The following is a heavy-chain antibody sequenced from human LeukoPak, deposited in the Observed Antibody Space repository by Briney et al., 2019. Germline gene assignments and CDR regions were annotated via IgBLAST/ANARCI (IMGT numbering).Heavy chain of an antibody. D-gene: IGHD2-2*01. V-gene: IGHV3-21*01. Sequence: GGSLRLSCAASGFTFSSYSMNWVRQAPGKGLEWVSSISSSSSYIYYADSVKGRFTISRDNAKNSLYLQMNSLRAEDTAVYYCAGGYCSSTSCYYGMDVWGKGTMVTVSS. J-gene: IGHJ6*04. CDR1: GFTFSSYS. CDR2: ISSSSSYI. CDR3: AGGYCSSTSCYYGMDV.